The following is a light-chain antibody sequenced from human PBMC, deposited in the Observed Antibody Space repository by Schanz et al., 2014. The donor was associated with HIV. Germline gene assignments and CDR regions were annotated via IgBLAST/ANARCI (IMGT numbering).Light chain of an antibody. CDR3: QSYDSGLSGSDVV. CDR2: GNN. CDR1: SSNIGAGYD. V-gene: IGLV1-40*01. J-gene: IGLJ2*01. Sequence: QSVLTQPPSVSGAPGQRVTISCAGSSSNIGAGYDVHWYHHLPGSAPKLLISGNNNRPSGVPDRFSGSKSGTSASLAITGLQAEDEADYYCQSYDSGLSGSDVVFGGGTKLTVL.